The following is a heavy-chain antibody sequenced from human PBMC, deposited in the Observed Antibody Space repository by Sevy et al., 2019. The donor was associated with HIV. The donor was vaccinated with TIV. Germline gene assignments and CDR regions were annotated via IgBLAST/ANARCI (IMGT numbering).Heavy chain of an antibody. CDR1: GGCIGNLY. D-gene: IGHD2-15*01. J-gene: IGHJ6*02. CDR2: FYHNGRT. V-gene: IGHV4-59*11. Sequence: SETLSLTCTVSGGCIGNLYWSWIRQPPGKGLEWIGYFYHNGRTNYNPSLKSRVTISVDTSKNQFSLKLSSVTAADAAVYYCANCSPDYYYAMDVWGQGSTVTVSS. CDR3: ANCSPDYYYAMDV.